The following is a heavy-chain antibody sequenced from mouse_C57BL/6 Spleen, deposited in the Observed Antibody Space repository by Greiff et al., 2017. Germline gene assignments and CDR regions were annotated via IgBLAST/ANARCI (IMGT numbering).Heavy chain of an antibody. CDR2: IVPSDSGT. J-gene: IGHJ4*01. CDR1: GYTFTSYW. Sequence: QVQLQQPGAELVRPGSSVKLSCKASGYTFTSYWMHWVQQRPIQGLEWIGNIVPSDSGTHYTHTFKDKATFTVDKSYSTPYMQLSSLTSEDSSVYYCARSAMVTYAMDYWGQGTSVTVSS. D-gene: IGHD2-2*01. CDR3: ARSAMVTYAMDY. V-gene: IGHV1-52*01.